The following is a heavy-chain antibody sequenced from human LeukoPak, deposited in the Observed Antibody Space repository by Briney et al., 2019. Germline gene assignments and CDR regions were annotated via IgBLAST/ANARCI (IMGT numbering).Heavy chain of an antibody. J-gene: IGHJ4*02. CDR1: GFTVSSNY. CDR3: ARGSPNYDFWSGYPSGSFDY. Sequence: GGSLRLSCAASGFTVSSNYMSWVRQAPGKGLEWVSLIYSGGGTYYADSVKGRFTISRDNSKNTLFLQMNSLRAEDTAVYYCARGSPNYDFWSGYPSGSFDYWGQGTLVTVSS. CDR2: IYSGGGT. V-gene: IGHV3-66*01. D-gene: IGHD3-3*01.